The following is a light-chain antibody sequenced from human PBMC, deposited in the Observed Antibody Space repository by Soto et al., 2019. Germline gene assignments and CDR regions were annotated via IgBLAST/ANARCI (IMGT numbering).Light chain of an antibody. V-gene: IGKV3-11*01. J-gene: IGKJ1*01. CDR3: QHQRT. Sequence: EIVLTQSPATLSLSPGERATLSCRASQSVSSYLAWYQQKPGQAPRLLIYDASNRATGIPARFSGSGSGTVFTLTISSLEPEDFAVYYCQHQRTFGQGTKVDI. CDR2: DAS. CDR1: QSVSSY.